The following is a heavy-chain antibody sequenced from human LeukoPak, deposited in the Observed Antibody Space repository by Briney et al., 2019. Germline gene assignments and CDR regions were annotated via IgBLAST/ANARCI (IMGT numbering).Heavy chain of an antibody. D-gene: IGHD4-17*01. CDR3: AKKHDYGAQGA. Sequence: GGPLRLSCAASGFTFSSYGMSWVRQAPGKGLEWVSVISGSGGSTYYADSVKGRFTISRDNSKNTLYLQMNSLRAEDTAVYYCAKKHDYGAQGAWGQGTLVTVSS. CDR2: ISGSGGST. J-gene: IGHJ5*02. CDR1: GFTFSSYG. V-gene: IGHV3-23*01.